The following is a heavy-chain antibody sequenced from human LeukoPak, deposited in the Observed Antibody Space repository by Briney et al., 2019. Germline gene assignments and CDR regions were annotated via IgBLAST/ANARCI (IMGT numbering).Heavy chain of an antibody. CDR2: MSSSSGLI. CDR1: GFTFSRYS. Sequence: GGSLRLSCAASGFTFSRYSMNWVRQAPGKGLEGVSSMSSSSGLIYYGDPVKGRFTVSRDNAKRSLYLQMNSLRADDTAVYYCAREFDGSASGAGYWGQGTLVTVSS. D-gene: IGHD1-26*01. V-gene: IGHV3-21*01. CDR3: AREFDGSASGAGY. J-gene: IGHJ4*02.